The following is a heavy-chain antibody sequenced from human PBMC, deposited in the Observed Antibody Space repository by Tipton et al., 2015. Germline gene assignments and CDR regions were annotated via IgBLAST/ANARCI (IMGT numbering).Heavy chain of an antibody. J-gene: IGHJ4*02. D-gene: IGHD3-10*01. CDR1: GFNFSDYY. Sequence: SLRLSCAASGFNFSDYYMSWIRQAPGKGLEWVSYISTTSSTKYYAGSVKGRFTISRDNAKNSLYLEMNSLRPEDTAVYYCVRGRGMGVDQYFDYWGQGTLVTVSS. CDR2: ISTTSSTK. CDR3: VRGRGMGVDQYFDY. V-gene: IGHV3-11*01.